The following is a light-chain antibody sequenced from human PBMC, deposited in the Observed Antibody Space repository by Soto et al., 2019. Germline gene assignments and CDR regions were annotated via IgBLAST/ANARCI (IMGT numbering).Light chain of an antibody. CDR3: CSYAGSNTVV. J-gene: IGLJ2*01. V-gene: IGLV2-23*01. Sequence: QSALTQPASVSGSPVQSITISCTGTSSDVGSYNLVSWYQQHPGKAPKLMIYEGSKRPSGVSNRFSGSKSGNTASLTISGLQAEDEAYYYSCSYAGSNTVVFGGGTQLTVL. CDR1: SSDVGSYNL. CDR2: EGS.